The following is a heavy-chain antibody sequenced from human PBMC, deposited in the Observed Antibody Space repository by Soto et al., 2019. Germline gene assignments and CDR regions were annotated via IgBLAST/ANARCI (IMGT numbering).Heavy chain of an antibody. V-gene: IGHV1-8*01. J-gene: IGHJ4*02. CDR2: MNPNSGNT. CDR3: AREHSSSWRFDY. D-gene: IGHD6-13*01. CDR1: GYTFTSYD. Sequence: QVQLVQSGAEVKKPGASVKVTCKASGYTFTSYDINWVRQATGQGLEWMGWMNPNSGNTGYAQKFQGRVTMTRNTSISTAYMDLSSLRSEDTAVYYCAREHSSSWRFDYWGQGTLVTVSS.